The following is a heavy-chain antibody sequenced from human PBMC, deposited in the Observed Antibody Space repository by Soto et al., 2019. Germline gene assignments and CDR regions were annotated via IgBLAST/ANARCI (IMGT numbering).Heavy chain of an antibody. CDR3: ATNPYSGSWYYFDS. V-gene: IGHV3-21*01. CDR1: GFSFSKHT. Sequence: EVQLVESGGGLVKPGGSLRLSCAASGFSFSKHTMIWVRQAPGKGLEWVASIDATSSYMYYADSLKGRFTVSRDNAKNSQYLHMNTLGAEDTAVYYWATNPYSGSWYYFDSWGQGALVTVSS. J-gene: IGHJ4*02. CDR2: IDATSSYM. D-gene: IGHD6-13*01.